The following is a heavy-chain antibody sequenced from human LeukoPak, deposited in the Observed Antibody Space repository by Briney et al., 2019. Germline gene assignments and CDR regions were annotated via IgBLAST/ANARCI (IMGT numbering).Heavy chain of an antibody. CDR3: ARHVLHEYYYYYMDV. CDR1: GFTFDDYG. V-gene: IGHV3-20*01. J-gene: IGHJ6*03. D-gene: IGHD2-15*01. Sequence: PGGSLRLSCAASGFTFDDYGMSWVRQAPGKGPEWVSGINWNGGSTGYADSVKGRFTISRDNAKNSLYLQMNSLRAEDTALYHCARHVLHEYYYYYMDVWGKGTTVTISS. CDR2: INWNGGST.